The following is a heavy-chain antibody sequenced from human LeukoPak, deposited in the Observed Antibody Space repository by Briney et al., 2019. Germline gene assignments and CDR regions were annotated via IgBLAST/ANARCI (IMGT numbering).Heavy chain of an antibody. J-gene: IGHJ1*01. Sequence: ASVKVSCKASGYTFTGYYMHWVRQAPGQGLEWMGWINPNSGGTNFAQKFQGRVTMTRDTSISTAYMELSRLRSDDTAVYYCAREDLYYYDSSGSEYFQHWGQGTLVTVSS. CDR3: AREDLYYYDSSGSEYFQH. CDR2: INPNSGGT. D-gene: IGHD3-22*01. CDR1: GYTFTGYY. V-gene: IGHV1-2*02.